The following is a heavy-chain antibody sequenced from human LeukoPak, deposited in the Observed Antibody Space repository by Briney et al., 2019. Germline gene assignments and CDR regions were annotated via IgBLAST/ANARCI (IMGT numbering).Heavy chain of an antibody. V-gene: IGHV3-21*01. Sequence: PGGSLRLSCAASGFTFSSYSMHWVRQAPGKGLEWVSSISGTSNYIYYGDSVKGRFTISRDDAKNSQYLQMNSLRAEDTAVYYCASSGHIAVAFFDYWGQGILVTVSS. CDR3: ASSGHIAVAFFDY. J-gene: IGHJ4*02. D-gene: IGHD6-19*01. CDR1: GFTFSSYS. CDR2: ISGTSNYI.